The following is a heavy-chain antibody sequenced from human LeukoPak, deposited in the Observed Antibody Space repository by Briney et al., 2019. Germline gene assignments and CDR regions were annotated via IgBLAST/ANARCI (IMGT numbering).Heavy chain of an antibody. V-gene: IGHV3-74*01. J-gene: IGHJ5*02. CDR2: INRDGINT. CDR1: GFTFSSYS. Sequence: GGSLRLSCVVYGFTFSSYSMNWVRQAAGRGLVWVSRINRDGINTIYADSVKGRFTISRDNAKNTLNLQMNSLRAEDTAVYYCARDLGQYYDTSDNWFDPWGQGTLVTVSS. CDR3: ARDLGQYYDTSDNWFDP. D-gene: IGHD3-22*01.